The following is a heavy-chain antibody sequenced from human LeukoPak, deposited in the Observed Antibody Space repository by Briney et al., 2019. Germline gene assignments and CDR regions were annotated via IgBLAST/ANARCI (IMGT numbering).Heavy chain of an antibody. CDR2: MNPNSGNT. CDR3: TSERFDY. Sequence: VASVKVSCKASGYTFTSYDINWVRQATGQGLEWMGWMNPNSGNTGYAQKFQGRVTMTRDTSISTAYMELSRLRSDDTAVYYCTSERFDYWGQGTLVTVSS. J-gene: IGHJ4*02. CDR1: GYTFTSYD. V-gene: IGHV1-8*01.